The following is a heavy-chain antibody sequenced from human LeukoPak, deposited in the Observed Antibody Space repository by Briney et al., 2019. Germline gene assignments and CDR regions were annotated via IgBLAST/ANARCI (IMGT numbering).Heavy chain of an antibody. CDR3: ARRLVAANLYNWLDP. J-gene: IGHJ5*02. V-gene: IGHV4-39*01. CDR1: GGSISSSSYY. Sequence: PSETLSLTCTVSGGSISSSSYYWGWIRQTPGKGLEWIGSIYYSGSTYYNPSLKSRVTISVDTSKNQFSLKLSSVTAADTAVYYCARRLVAANLYNWLDPWGQGTLVTVSS. D-gene: IGHD2-15*01. CDR2: IYYSGST.